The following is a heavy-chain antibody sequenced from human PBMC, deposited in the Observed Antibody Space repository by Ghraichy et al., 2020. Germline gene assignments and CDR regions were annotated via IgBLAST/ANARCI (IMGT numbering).Heavy chain of an antibody. CDR3: AKVGTTLTARAGWFDP. CDR2: ISGSGGGT. D-gene: IGHD4-17*01. Sequence: GGSLRLSCAASGFTFNSYAMTWVRQAPGKGLEWVSVISGSGGGTYYADSLKGRFTISRDNSKNTLYLQMNSLRAEDTAVYYCAKVGTTLTARAGWFDPWGQGTLVTVSS. CDR1: GFTFNSYA. V-gene: IGHV3-23*01. J-gene: IGHJ5*02.